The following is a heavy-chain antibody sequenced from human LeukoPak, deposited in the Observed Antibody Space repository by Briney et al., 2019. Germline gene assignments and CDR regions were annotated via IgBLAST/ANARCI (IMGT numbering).Heavy chain of an antibody. CDR2: ISAKNGVV. CDR1: GYNFTDSG. CDR3: ARHDYDSSGIFPHSFDY. Sequence: ASGKVSCKAAGYNFTDSGITWVRQAPGQGLEWMGWISAKNGVVNYEETLQGRVTMTTDKSTATAFMELRSLTSDDTAVYYCARHDYDSSGIFPHSFDYWGQGTLVTVSS. V-gene: IGHV1-18*01. D-gene: IGHD3-22*01. J-gene: IGHJ4*02.